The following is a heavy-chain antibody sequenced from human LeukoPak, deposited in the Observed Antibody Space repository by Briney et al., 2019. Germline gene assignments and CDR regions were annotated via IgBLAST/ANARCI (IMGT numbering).Heavy chain of an antibody. Sequence: SETLPVTCTVSAGSISTYYWSWIRQPPGKGLEWIGTIYYTGSVHYNPSLKSRVTISVDTSKNQFSVKLSSVTAADTAMYYCARHKSAVGAFEYWGDGTLGTVSS. V-gene: IGHV4-59*08. D-gene: IGHD1-26*01. J-gene: IGHJ4*01. CDR3: ARHKSAVGAFEY. CDR2: IYYTGSV. CDR1: AGSISTYY.